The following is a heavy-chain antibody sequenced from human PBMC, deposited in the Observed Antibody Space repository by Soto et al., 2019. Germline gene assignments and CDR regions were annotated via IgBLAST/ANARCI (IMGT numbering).Heavy chain of an antibody. D-gene: IGHD3-22*01. V-gene: IGHV3-21*01. CDR1: GFTFILYA. Sequence: PWASLRLSCAASGFTFILYAMIWVRQAPGKGLEWVSSVSSGSSYIYSADSLKGRFTISRDDAKNSLYLQMNSLRADDTAIYYCVRARATDSRPDYWGQGSLVTVSS. CDR2: VSSGSSYI. J-gene: IGHJ4*02. CDR3: VRARATDSRPDY.